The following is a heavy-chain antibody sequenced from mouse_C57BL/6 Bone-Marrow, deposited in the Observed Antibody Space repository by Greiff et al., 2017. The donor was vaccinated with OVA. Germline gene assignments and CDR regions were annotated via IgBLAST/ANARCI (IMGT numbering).Heavy chain of an antibody. CDR2: IYPGDGDT. Sequence: VQLQQSGPELVKPGASVKISCKASGYAFSSSWMNWVKQRPGKGLEWIGRIYPGDGDTNYNGKFKGKATLTADKSSSTAYMQLSSLTSEDSAVYSCARHGDGYYASYFDYWGQGTTLTVSS. CDR3: ARHGDGYYASYFDY. J-gene: IGHJ2*01. D-gene: IGHD2-3*01. CDR1: GYAFSSSW. V-gene: IGHV1-82*01.